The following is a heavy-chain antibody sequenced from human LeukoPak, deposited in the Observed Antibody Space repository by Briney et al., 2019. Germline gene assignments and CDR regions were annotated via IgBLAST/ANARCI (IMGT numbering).Heavy chain of an antibody. D-gene: IGHD1-14*01. CDR3: ARDSGPSANYYYYGMDV. Sequence: GASVKVSCKASGYTFTSYYMHWVRQAPGQGLEWMGIINPSGDSTSYTQKFQGRVTMTRDTSTSTVYMELSSLRSEDTAVYYCARDSGPSANYYYYGMDVWGQGTTVTVPS. V-gene: IGHV1-46*01. J-gene: IGHJ6*02. CDR2: INPSGDST. CDR1: GYTFTSYY.